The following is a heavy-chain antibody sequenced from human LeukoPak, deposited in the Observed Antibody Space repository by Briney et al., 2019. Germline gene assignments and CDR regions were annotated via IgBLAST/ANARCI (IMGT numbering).Heavy chain of an antibody. CDR1: GYTLTELS. D-gene: IGHD3-3*01. J-gene: IGHJ4*02. CDR2: FDPEDGET. V-gene: IGHV1-24*01. Sequence: GASVKVSCKVSGYTLTELSMHWVRQAPGKGLEWMGGFDPEDGETIYAQKFQGGVTMTEDTSTDTAYMELSSLRSEDTAVYYCATDFFPSSHSRYWGQGTLVTVSS. CDR3: ATDFFPSSHSRY.